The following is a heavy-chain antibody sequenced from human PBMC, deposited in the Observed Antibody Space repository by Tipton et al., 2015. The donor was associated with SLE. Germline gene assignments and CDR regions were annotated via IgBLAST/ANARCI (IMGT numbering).Heavy chain of an antibody. CDR3: ARIHRGY. J-gene: IGHJ4*02. CDR2: INHSGST. D-gene: IGHD5-18*01. Sequence: LRLSCAVYGGSFSDYYWSWIRQSPGKGLEWLGEINHSGSTNYNPSLKSRVTLSVDRSKNQFSLNLSSVTAADMAIYYCARIHRGYWGQGTLVTVSS. CDR1: GGSFSDYY. V-gene: IGHV4-34*01.